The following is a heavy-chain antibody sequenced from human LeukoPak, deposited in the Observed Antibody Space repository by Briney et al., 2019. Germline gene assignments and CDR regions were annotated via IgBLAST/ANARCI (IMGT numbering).Heavy chain of an antibody. CDR1: GFTFTHYG. J-gene: IGHJ4*02. CDR3: ANLPYNCNTLFGAY. Sequence: PGGSLRLSCAASGFTFTHYGMHWVRQAPGKGLEWVAYIASDGNYKDYGDSVKGRFTISRDNSRNTLYLQMDSLRAEDTAVYYCANLPYNCNTLFGAYWGQGTLVSLSS. D-gene: IGHD1-1*01. CDR2: IASDGNYK. V-gene: IGHV3-30*02.